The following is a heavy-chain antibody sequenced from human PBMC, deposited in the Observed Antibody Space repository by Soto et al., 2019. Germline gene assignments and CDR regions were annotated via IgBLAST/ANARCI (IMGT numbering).Heavy chain of an antibody. V-gene: IGHV1-18*01. D-gene: IGHD4-17*01. Sequence: QVQLVQSGAAVKKPGASVKFSCKASGYTFTRYGISLVRQAPRQGLEWMGWISAYNGNTNYAQKLQGRVTMTTDTSTSTAYMELRSLRADDTAVYYCAREGNHLTEDCGDYALYYYGMGVWGPGTTVTVSS. CDR3: AREGNHLTEDCGDYALYYYGMGV. CDR1: GYTFTRYG. CDR2: ISAYNGNT. J-gene: IGHJ6*02.